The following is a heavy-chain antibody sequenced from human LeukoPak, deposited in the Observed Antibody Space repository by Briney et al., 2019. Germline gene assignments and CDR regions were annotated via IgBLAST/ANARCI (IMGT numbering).Heavy chain of an antibody. Sequence: GGSLRLSCTAAGFTFGDYAMNWVRQPPGKGLEWVGFIRSKAYGGTTDYAASVEGRFTVSGDDSKNIAYLQMNSLKTEDTAVYHCTRDPDTSGYLYWGQGTLVTVSS. CDR1: GFTFGDYA. J-gene: IGHJ4*02. CDR2: IRSKAYGGTT. V-gene: IGHV3-49*04. D-gene: IGHD3-22*01. CDR3: TRDPDTSGYLY.